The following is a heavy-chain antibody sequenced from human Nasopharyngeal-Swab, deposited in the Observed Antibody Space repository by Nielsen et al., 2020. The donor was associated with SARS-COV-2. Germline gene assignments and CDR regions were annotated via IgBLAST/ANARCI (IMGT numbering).Heavy chain of an antibody. V-gene: IGHV3-23*01. Sequence: GESLKISYAASGFTFRSYAMSWVRQAPGKGLEWVSAISGSGGSTYYADSVKGRFTISRDNSKNTLYLQMNSLRAEDTAVYYCAKEVAAAIGEYYFDYWGHGTLVTVSS. D-gene: IGHD6-13*01. CDR2: ISGSGGST. CDR1: GFTFRSYA. J-gene: IGHJ4*01. CDR3: AKEVAAAIGEYYFDY.